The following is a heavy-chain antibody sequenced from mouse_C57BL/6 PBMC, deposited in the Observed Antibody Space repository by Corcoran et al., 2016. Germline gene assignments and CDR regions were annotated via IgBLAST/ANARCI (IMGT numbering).Heavy chain of an antibody. V-gene: IGHV1-19*01. Sequence: EVQLQQSGPVLVKPGASVKMSCKASGYTFTDYYMNWVKQSHGKSLEWIGVINPYNGGTIYNQKFKGKATLTVDKSSSTAYMELRSLTSEDTAVYYCAAHYYGSSYDYAMDYWGQGTSVTVSS. D-gene: IGHD1-1*01. CDR3: AAHYYGSSYDYAMDY. CDR1: GYTFTDYY. CDR2: INPYNGGT. J-gene: IGHJ4*01.